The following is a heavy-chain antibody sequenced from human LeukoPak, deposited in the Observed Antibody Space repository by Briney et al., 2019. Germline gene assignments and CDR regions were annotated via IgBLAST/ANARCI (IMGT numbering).Heavy chain of an antibody. D-gene: IGHD3-22*01. Sequence: GGSLRLSCAASGFPFSYFSLNWVRQAPGKGLEWVSYISVSGSRTTYADSVQGRFIISRNDAQNSLYLQMNSLRDEDTAVYCCARDSGHHYDQLDCWGQGTLVTVSS. CDR3: ARDSGHHYDQLDC. CDR2: ISVSGSRT. V-gene: IGHV3-48*02. CDR1: GFPFSYFS. J-gene: IGHJ4*02.